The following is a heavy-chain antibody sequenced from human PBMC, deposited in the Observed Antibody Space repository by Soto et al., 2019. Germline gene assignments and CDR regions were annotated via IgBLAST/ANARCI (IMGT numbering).Heavy chain of an antibody. V-gene: IGHV1-3*01. CDR2: INAGNGNT. Sequence: QVQLVQSGAEVKKPGASVKVSCKASGYTITSYAMHWVRQAPGQRLEWMGWINAGNGNTKYSQKFQGRVTITRDTSASTAYMELSSLRSEDTAVYYCARWHYYGSGSWFDYWGQGTLVTVSS. CDR3: ARWHYYGSGSWFDY. CDR1: GYTITSYA. D-gene: IGHD3-10*01. J-gene: IGHJ4*02.